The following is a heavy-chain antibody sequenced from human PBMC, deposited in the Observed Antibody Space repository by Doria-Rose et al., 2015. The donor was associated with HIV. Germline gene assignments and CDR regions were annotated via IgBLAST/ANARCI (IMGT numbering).Heavy chain of an antibody. CDR1: GVSLSSPGMG. Sequence: QITLKESGPVLVKPTETFTLTCTVSGVSLSSPGMGVSWIRQPPGKALEWLANIFSDDERSYKTSLKSRLTTSRCTAKSQVVLTMTDMDPVDTATYYCARIKSSRWYHKYYFDFWGQGTLVIVSA. CDR3: ARIKSSRWYHKYYFDF. CDR2: IFSDDER. V-gene: IGHV2-26*01. D-gene: IGHD6-13*01. J-gene: IGHJ4*02.